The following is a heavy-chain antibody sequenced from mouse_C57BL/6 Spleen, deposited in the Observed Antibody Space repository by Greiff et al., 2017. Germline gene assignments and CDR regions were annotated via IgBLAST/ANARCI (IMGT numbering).Heavy chain of an antibody. J-gene: IGHJ3*01. Sequence: QVQLKQPGAELVMPGASVKLSCKASGYTFTSYWMHWVKQRPGQGLEWIGEIDPSDSYTNYNQKFKGKSTLTVEKSASTAYMQLSSLTSEDSAVYYCARDGAYWGQGTLVTVSA. CDR1: GYTFTSYW. CDR2: IDPSDSYT. D-gene: IGHD2-3*01. V-gene: IGHV1-69*01. CDR3: ARDGAY.